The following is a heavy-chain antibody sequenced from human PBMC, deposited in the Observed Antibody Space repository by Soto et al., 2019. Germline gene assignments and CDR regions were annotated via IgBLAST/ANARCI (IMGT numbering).Heavy chain of an antibody. D-gene: IGHD1-26*01. CDR2: IIPIFGTA. CDR1: GGTFSSYA. V-gene: IGHV1-69*01. Sequence: QVQLVQSGAEVKKPGSSVKVSCKASGGTFSSYAISRVRQAPGQGLEWMGGIIPIFGTANYAQKFQGRVTITADESTSTAYMELSSLRSEDTAVYYCARGGVVVGDPEAAYFDYWGQGTLVTVSS. CDR3: ARGGVVVGDPEAAYFDY. J-gene: IGHJ4*02.